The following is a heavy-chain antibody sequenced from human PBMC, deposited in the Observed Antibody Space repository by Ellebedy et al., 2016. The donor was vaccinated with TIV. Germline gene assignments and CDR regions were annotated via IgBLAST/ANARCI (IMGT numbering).Heavy chain of an antibody. CDR2: IYRGGNT. D-gene: IGHD2/OR15-2a*01. J-gene: IGHJ4*02. V-gene: IGHV3-66*01. Sequence: PGGSLRLSCAASGFTVSNNYMRWVRQAPGKGLEWVSLIYRGGNTYYADSVRGRFTISRDKSKNTLQLQMNSLRAEDTAVYYGARGGTFGGYWGQGTLVTVSS. CDR3: ARGGTFGGY. CDR1: GFTVSNNY.